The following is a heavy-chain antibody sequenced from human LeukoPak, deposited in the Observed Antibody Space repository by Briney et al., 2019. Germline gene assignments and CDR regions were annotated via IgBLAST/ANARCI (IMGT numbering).Heavy chain of an antibody. CDR2: ISYDGSNK. J-gene: IGHJ4*02. V-gene: IGHV3-30*18. D-gene: IGHD3-22*01. Sequence: GGSLRLSCAASGFIFSSYGMHWVRQAPGKGLEWVAAISYDGSNKYYADSVKGRFTISRDNSKNTLYLHMNSLRAEDTAVYCCAKDNYYYSSAYPDYWGQGTLVTVSS. CDR1: GFIFSSYG. CDR3: AKDNYYYSSAYPDY.